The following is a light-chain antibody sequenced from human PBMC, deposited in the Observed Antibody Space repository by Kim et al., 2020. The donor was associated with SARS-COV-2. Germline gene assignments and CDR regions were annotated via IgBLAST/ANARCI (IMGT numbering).Light chain of an antibody. CDR1: QSVSSSY. Sequence: SPGERATLSCRASQSVSSSYLAWYQQKPGQAPRLLIYGASSRATGIPDRFSGSGYGTDFTLTISRLEPEDFAVYYCQQYGSSPGTFGQGTKVDIK. V-gene: IGKV3-20*01. J-gene: IGKJ1*01. CDR3: QQYGSSPGT. CDR2: GAS.